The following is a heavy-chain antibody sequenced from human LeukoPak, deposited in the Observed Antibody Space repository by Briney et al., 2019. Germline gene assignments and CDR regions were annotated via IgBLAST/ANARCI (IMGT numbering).Heavy chain of an antibody. CDR2: INPNSGGT. CDR3: ARVYGSENY. Sequence: ASVKVSCKASGYTFGGYYIHWVRQAPGQGLEWMGWINPNSGGTNYAQKFQGRVTMTRDTSISTAYMEVSRLTSDDSAVYYCARVYGSENYWGQGTLVTVSS. CDR1: GYTFGGYY. V-gene: IGHV1-2*02. D-gene: IGHD3-10*01. J-gene: IGHJ4*02.